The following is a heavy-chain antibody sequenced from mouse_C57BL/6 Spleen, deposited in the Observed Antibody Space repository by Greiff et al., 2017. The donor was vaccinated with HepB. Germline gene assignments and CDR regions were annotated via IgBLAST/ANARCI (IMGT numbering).Heavy chain of an antibody. Sequence: VQVVESGTELVKPGASVKLSCKASGYTFTSYWMHWVKQRPGQGLEWIGNINPSNGGTNYNEKFKSKATLTVDKSSSTAYMQLSSLTSEDSAVYYCASPPFITTVVPYWYFDVWGTGTTVTVSS. J-gene: IGHJ1*03. CDR1: GYTFTSYW. V-gene: IGHV1-53*01. CDR2: INPSNGGT. CDR3: ASPPFITTVVPYWYFDV. D-gene: IGHD1-1*01.